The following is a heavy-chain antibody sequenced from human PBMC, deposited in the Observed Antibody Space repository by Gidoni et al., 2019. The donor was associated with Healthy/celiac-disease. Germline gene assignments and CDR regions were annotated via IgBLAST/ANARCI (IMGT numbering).Heavy chain of an antibody. Sequence: QVQLVESGGGVVQPGRSLRLSCAASGFTFSSYGMHWVRQAPGKGLEWVAVIWYDGSNKYYADSGKGRFTISRDNSKNTLYLQMNSLRAEDTAVYYCASSTGGYYYGMDVWGQGTTVTVSS. V-gene: IGHV3-33*01. D-gene: IGHD4-17*01. CDR1: GFTFSSYG. J-gene: IGHJ6*02. CDR3: ASSTGGYYYGMDV. CDR2: IWYDGSNK.